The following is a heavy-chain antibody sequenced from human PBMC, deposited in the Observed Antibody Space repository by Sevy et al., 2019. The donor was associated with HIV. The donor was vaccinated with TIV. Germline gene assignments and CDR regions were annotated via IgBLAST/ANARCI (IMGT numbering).Heavy chain of an antibody. D-gene: IGHD3-22*01. CDR3: AGGRYDSSGSFDAFDI. Sequence: GGSLRLSCAASGFTFSNYAMNWVRQAPGKGLEWVSTIFRSGGVTYYADSVKGRCTISRDNFKNTLSLQMHSLRAEDTAVYYCAGGRYDSSGSFDAFDIWGQGTMVTVSS. CDR2: IFRSGGVT. J-gene: IGHJ3*02. V-gene: IGHV3-23*01. CDR1: GFTFSNYA.